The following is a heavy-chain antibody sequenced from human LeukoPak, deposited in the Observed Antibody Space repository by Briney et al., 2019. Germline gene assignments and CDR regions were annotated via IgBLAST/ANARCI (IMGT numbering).Heavy chain of an antibody. J-gene: IGHJ4*02. V-gene: IGHV3-23*01. CDR3: ARTRYSSGRGAFEY. CDR1: GFTFSNFG. CDR2: ITGSDLTT. Sequence: GGTLRLSCAASGFTFSNFGMNWVRQAPGKGLEWVSAITGSDLTTYYADSVKGRFTISRDNSKNTLYLQMNSLRAEDTAVYYCARTRYSSGRGAFEYSGQGTLVTVSS. D-gene: IGHD6-19*01.